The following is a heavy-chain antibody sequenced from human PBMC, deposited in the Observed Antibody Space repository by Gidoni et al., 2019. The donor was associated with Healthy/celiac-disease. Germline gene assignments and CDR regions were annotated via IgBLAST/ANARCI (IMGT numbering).Heavy chain of an antibody. J-gene: IGHJ6*03. Sequence: QVQLQQWGAGLLKPSETLSLTCAVYGGSFSGYYWSWIRQPPGKGLEWIGEINHSGSTNYNPSLKSRVTISVDTSKNQFSLKLSSVTAADTAVYYCARRAIAVAAYYYYYYMDVWGKGTTVTVSS. D-gene: IGHD6-19*01. CDR1: GGSFSGYY. CDR3: ARRAIAVAAYYYYYYMDV. V-gene: IGHV4-34*01. CDR2: INHSGST.